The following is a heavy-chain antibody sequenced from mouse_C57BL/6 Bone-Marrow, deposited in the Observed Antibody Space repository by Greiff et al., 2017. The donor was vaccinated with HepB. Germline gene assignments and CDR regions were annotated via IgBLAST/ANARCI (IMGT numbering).Heavy chain of an antibody. J-gene: IGHJ4*01. CDR2: IDPSDSYT. Sequence: VQLQQPGAELVRPGTSVKLSCKASGYTFTSYWMHWVKQRPGQGLEWIGVIDPSDSYTNYNQKFKGKATLTVDTSSSTAYMQLSSLTSEDSAVYDCASAAHYYAMDYWGQGTSVTVSS. V-gene: IGHV1-59*01. CDR1: GYTFTSYW. CDR3: ASAAHYYAMDY. D-gene: IGHD6-1*01.